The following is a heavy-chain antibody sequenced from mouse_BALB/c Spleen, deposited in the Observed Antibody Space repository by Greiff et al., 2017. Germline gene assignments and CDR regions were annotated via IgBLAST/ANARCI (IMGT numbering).Heavy chain of an antibody. CDR1: GYTFTDYA. Sequence: QVQLQQSGAELVRPGVSVKISCKGSGYTFTDYAMHWVKQSHAKSLEWIGVISTYYGDASYNQKFKGKATMTVDKSSSTAYMELARLTSEDSAIYYCARLLRLGIHAMDYWGQGTSVTVSS. D-gene: IGHD1-2*01. V-gene: IGHV1S137*01. J-gene: IGHJ4*01. CDR2: ISTYYGDA. CDR3: ARLLRLGIHAMDY.